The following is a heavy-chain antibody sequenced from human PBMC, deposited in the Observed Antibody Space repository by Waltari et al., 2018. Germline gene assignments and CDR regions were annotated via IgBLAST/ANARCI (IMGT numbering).Heavy chain of an antibody. D-gene: IGHD5-18*01. J-gene: IGHJ3*02. CDR2: INPSGGST. Sequence: QVQLVQSGAEVKKPGASVKVSCKASGYTFTSYYMPCVRQAPGQGLEWMGIINPSGGSTSYAQKFQGRVTMTRDTSTSTVYMELSSLRSEDPAVYYCARDRRRGYSYGRDAFDIWGQGTMVTVSS. CDR1: GYTFTSYY. V-gene: IGHV1-46*01. CDR3: ARDRRRGYSYGRDAFDI.